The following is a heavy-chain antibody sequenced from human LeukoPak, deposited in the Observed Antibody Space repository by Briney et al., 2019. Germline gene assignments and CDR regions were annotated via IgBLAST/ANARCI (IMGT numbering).Heavy chain of an antibody. J-gene: IGHJ4*02. CDR1: GFTFSSYN. D-gene: IGHD4-11*01. Sequence: GSLRLSCAASGFTFSSYNMNWVRQPPGKGLEWIGEINHSGSTNYNPTLKSRVTISVDTSKNQFSLKLSSVTAADTAVYYCARGGTYSNYDFDYWGQGTLVTVSS. CDR3: ARGGTYSNYDFDY. CDR2: INHSGST. V-gene: IGHV4-34*01.